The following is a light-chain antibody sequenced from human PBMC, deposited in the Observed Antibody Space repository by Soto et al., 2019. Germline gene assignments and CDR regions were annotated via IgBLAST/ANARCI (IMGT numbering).Light chain of an antibody. Sequence: QPVLTQPASVSGSPGQSITISCTGTSSDVGGYNYVSWYQQHPGKAPKLMIYEVSDRPSGVSNRFSGSKSGNTASLTISGLQAEDEADYYCSSYTRRTTQVFGSGTKLTVL. CDR2: EVS. CDR3: SSYTRRTTQV. J-gene: IGLJ1*01. V-gene: IGLV2-14*01. CDR1: SSDVGGYNY.